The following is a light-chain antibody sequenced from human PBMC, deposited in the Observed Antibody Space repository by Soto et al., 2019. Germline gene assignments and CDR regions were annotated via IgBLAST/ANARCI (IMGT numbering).Light chain of an antibody. V-gene: IGKV3-11*01. Sequence: EVVLTQSPATLSLSPGERATLSCRASQSIRNYLAWYQQKPGQAPRLLIYDASNRATGIPARFSGSGSGTDFILTIISLEPEDSGVYYCQQRNDWVTFGGGTKVDIK. CDR1: QSIRNY. J-gene: IGKJ4*01. CDR2: DAS. CDR3: QQRNDWVT.